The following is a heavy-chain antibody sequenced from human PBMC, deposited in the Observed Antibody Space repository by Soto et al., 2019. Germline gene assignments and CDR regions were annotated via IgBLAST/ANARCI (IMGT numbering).Heavy chain of an antibody. J-gene: IGHJ6*02. CDR1: GFTFSDHY. CDR3: ARHGYGASPYYYYYGMDV. CDR2: TRNKANSYTT. D-gene: IGHD4-17*01. Sequence: GGSLRLSCAASGFTFSDHYMDWVRQAPGKGLEWVGRTRNKANSYTTEYAASVKGRFTISRDDSKNSLYLQMNSLKTEDTAVYYCARHGYGASPYYYYYGMDVWGQGTTVTVSS. V-gene: IGHV3-72*01.